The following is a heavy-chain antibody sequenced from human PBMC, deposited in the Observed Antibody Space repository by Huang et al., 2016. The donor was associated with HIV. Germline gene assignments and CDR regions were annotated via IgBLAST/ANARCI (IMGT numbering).Heavy chain of an antibody. V-gene: IGHV1-69*13. D-gene: IGHD3-22*01. CDR3: ARARGYYDSSVSYYFDY. CDR2: IIPILGTA. CDR1: GGTFSSYA. Sequence: QVQLVQSGAEVKKPGSSVKVSCKASGGTFSSYAISWVRQAPGRGLEWMGGIIPILGTANYAQKFQGRVTITADESTSTAYMELSSLRSEDTAVYYCARARGYYDSSVSYYFDYWGQGTLVTVSS. J-gene: IGHJ4*02.